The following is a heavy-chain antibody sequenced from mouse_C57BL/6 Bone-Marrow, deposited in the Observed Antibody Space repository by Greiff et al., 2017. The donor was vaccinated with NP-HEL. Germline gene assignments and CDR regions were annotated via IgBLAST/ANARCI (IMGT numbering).Heavy chain of an antibody. Sequence: EVQLVESGGDLVKPGGSLKLSCAASGFTFTSYGMSWVRQTPDKRLEWVATISSGGSYTYYPDSVKGRFTISRDTAKNTLYLQMSSLKSEDTAMYYCARRGNWDEGYAMDYWGQGTSVTVSS. CDR3: ARRGNWDEGYAMDY. V-gene: IGHV5-6*01. D-gene: IGHD4-1*01. CDR2: ISSGGSYT. J-gene: IGHJ4*01. CDR1: GFTFTSYG.